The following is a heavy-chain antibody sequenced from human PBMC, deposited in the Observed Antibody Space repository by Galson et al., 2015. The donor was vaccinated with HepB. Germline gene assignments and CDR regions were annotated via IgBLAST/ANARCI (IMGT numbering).Heavy chain of an antibody. CDR1: GFTFSNYA. Sequence: SLRLSCAASGFTFSNYAMSWVRQAPGKGLEWVSGISGSGGYTYYADAVKGRFTISRDNSKNTLYLQMNSLRVEDTAVYYCAKGSDDPGSLIDFEYWGQGTLVTVSS. D-gene: IGHD1-26*01. CDR2: ISGSGGYT. V-gene: IGHV3-23*01. CDR3: AKGSDDPGSLIDFEY. J-gene: IGHJ4*02.